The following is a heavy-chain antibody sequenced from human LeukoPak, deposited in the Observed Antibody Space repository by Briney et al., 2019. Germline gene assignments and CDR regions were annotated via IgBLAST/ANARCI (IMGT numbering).Heavy chain of an antibody. CDR1: GFTFSNAW. D-gene: IGHD5-18*01. V-gene: IGHV3-15*01. CDR3: TSSYGFNY. CDR2: IKTKTDGGTT. Sequence: GGSLRLSWAPAGFTFSNAWMNWVRQAPGKGLEWVGRIKTKTDGGTTDYGAPVKGRFTISRDDSKNTLYLPMNSLKTEDTGVYYCTSSYGFNYWGQGTLVTVSA. J-gene: IGHJ4*02.